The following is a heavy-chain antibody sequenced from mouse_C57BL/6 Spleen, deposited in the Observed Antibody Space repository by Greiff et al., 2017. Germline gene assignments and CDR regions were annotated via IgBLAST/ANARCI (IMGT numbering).Heavy chain of an antibody. CDR1: GYTFTSYW. J-gene: IGHJ1*03. V-gene: IGHV1-59*01. CDR3: ARAPLDDYDSYFDV. D-gene: IGHD2-4*01. Sequence: QVQLQQPGAELVRPGTSVKLSCKASGYTFTSYWMHWVKQRPGQGLEWIGVIDPSDSYTNYNQKFKGKATLTVDTSSSTAYMQLSSLTSEDSAVYYCARAPLDDYDSYFDVWGTGTTVTVAS. CDR2: IDPSDSYT.